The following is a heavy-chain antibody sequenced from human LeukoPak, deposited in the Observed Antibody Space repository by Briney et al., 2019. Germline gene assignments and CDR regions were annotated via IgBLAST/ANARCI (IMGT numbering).Heavy chain of an antibody. CDR3: ARESYDSSGYYPGY. D-gene: IGHD3-22*01. V-gene: IGHV1-18*01. CDR1: GYTFTSYG. CDR2: ISAYNGNT. J-gene: IGHJ4*02. Sequence: ASVKVSCKASGYTFTSYGISWVRQAPGQGLEWMGWISAYNGNTNYAQKLQGRVTMTTDTSTSTAYMELRSLRSDDTAVYCCARESYDSSGYYPGYWGQGTLVTVSS.